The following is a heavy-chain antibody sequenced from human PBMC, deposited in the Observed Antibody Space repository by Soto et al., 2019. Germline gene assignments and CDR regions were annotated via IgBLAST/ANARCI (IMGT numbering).Heavy chain of an antibody. J-gene: IGHJ4*02. CDR2: ISDTGGAV. CDR3: ARDPDTSNKVDY. D-gene: IGHD2-8*01. Sequence: GGALRLSCAASGFTFRDYYISWIRQAPGKGLEWVSRISDTGGAVYDVDSVKGRFTISRDNARNSLYLQMNSLTVEDTAVYYCARDPDTSNKVDYWGQGTLVTVSS. CDR1: GFTFRDYY. V-gene: IGHV3-11*01.